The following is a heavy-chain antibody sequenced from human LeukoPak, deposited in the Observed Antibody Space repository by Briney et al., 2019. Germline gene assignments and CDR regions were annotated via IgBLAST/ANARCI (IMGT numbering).Heavy chain of an antibody. CDR3: AKGVMGRAADGTHRSWFDP. V-gene: IGHV3-9*01. CDR2: ISWNSGSI. J-gene: IGHJ5*02. D-gene: IGHD6-13*01. Sequence: GGSLRLSCAASGFTFDDYAMHWVRQAPGKGLEWVSGISWNSGSIGYADSVKGRFTISRDNAKNSLYLQMNSLRAEDTALYYCAKGVMGRAADGTHRSWFDPWGQGTLVTVSS. CDR1: GFTFDDYA.